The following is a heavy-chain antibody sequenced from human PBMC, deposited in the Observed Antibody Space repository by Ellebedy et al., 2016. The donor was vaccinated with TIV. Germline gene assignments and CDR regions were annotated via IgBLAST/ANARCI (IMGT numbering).Heavy chain of an antibody. V-gene: IGHV3-7*01. J-gene: IGHJ4*02. Sequence: GESLKISXAASGFIFSQYWMTWVRQAPGKGLEWVANIKLDGSEQYYVDSVKGRFSISRDDSKNSLYLQLNSVRAEDTAVYYCARKASDCSGNCLSQNDYWGQGTLVTVSS. D-gene: IGHD2-15*01. CDR3: ARKASDCSGNCLSQNDY. CDR1: GFIFSQYW. CDR2: IKLDGSEQ.